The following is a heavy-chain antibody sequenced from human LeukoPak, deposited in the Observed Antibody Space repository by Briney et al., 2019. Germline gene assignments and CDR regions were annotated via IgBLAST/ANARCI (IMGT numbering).Heavy chain of an antibody. D-gene: IGHD1-7*01. CDR1: GLTFSSYS. Sequence: GGSLRLSCAASGLTFSSYSMNGVRQAPGRGLEWVSSVSSSTSYIYYADSVKGRFTSSRANSKNSLYLQMNRLRTADTAVYNCARHLAITGTYPFDYWGQGTLVTVSS. CDR3: ARHLAITGTYPFDY. CDR2: VSSSTSYI. J-gene: IGHJ4*02. V-gene: IGHV3-21*01.